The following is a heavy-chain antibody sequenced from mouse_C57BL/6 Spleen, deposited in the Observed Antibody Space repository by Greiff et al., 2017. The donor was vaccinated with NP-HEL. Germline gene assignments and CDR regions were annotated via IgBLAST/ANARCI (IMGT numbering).Heavy chain of an antibody. CDR3: ARDDYYGSSPWFAY. CDR1: GYSITSGYY. Sequence: DVKLQESGPGLVKPSQSLSLTCSVTGYSITSGYYWNWIRQFPGNKLEWMGYISYDGSNNYNPYLKNRISITRDTSKNQFFLKLNSVTTEDTATYYCARDDYYGSSPWFAYWGQGTLVTVSA. CDR2: ISYDGSN. V-gene: IGHV3-6*01. D-gene: IGHD1-1*01. J-gene: IGHJ3*01.